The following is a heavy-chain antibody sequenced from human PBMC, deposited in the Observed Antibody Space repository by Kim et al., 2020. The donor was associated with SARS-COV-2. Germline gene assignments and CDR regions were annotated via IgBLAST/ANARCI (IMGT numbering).Heavy chain of an antibody. CDR2: ISSSSSTI. J-gene: IGHJ6*02. V-gene: IGHV3-48*02. CDR3: AIDCEDGLFRYYYYYGMDV. Sequence: GGSLRLSCAASGFTFSSYSMNWVRQAPGKGLEWVSFISSSSSTIYYADSVKGRFTISRDNAKNSLYLQMNSLRDEDTAVYYCAIDCEDGLFRYYYYYGMDVWGQGTTVTVSS. CDR1: GFTFSSYS. D-gene: IGHD2-15*01.